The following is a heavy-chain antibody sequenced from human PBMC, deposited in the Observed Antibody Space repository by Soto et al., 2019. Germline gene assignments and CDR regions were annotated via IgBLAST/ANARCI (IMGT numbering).Heavy chain of an antibody. Sequence: VSQTPGQRLEWMGWINAGNGNTKYSQKFQGRVTITRDTSASTAYMELSSLRSEDTAVYYGARDPKHSGMAFRGHGTTVTVS. J-gene: IGHJ6*02. V-gene: IGHV1-3*01. CDR3: ARDPKHSGMAF. CDR2: INAGNGNT.